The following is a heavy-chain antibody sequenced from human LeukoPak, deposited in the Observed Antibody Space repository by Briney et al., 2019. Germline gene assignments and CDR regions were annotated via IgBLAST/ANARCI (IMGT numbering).Heavy chain of an antibody. V-gene: IGHV3-30*03. Sequence: PGGSLRLSCAASGFTFSIYSMNWVRQDPGKGLEGVAVISYDGSNKYYADSVKGRFTISRDNSKDTLYLQTNSLRAEDTAVYYCARDAILGGYFDYWGQGTLVTVSS. CDR2: ISYDGSNK. D-gene: IGHD2-15*01. CDR1: GFTFSIYS. J-gene: IGHJ4*02. CDR3: ARDAILGGYFDY.